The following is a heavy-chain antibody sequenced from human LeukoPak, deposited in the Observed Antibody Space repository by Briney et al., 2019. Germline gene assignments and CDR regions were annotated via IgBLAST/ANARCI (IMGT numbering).Heavy chain of an antibody. CDR1: GDIFSSYA. V-gene: IGHV1-69*13. D-gene: IGHD2-15*01. CDR2: IFPIFGTA. J-gene: IGHJ4*02. CDR3: ARDPAPDIAFGYFDY. Sequence: ASVKVSCKASGDIFSSYAVSWVRHAPGQGLEWMGGIFPIFGTANYAQRFQGRVTITADESTSTAYMELSSLRSEDTAVYYCARDPAPDIAFGYFDYWGQGTLVTVSS.